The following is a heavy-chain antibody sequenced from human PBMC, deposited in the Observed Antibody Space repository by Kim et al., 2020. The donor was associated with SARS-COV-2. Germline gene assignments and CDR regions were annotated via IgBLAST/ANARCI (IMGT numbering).Heavy chain of an antibody. CDR1: GFTFSSYD. CDR3: ARERVDKDYDILTGTLRYYYYGMDV. J-gene: IGHJ6*02. CDR2: IGTAGDT. V-gene: IGHV3-13*01. Sequence: GGSLRLSCAASGFTFSSYDMHWVRQATGKGLEWVSAIGTAGDTYYPGSVKGRFTISRENAKNSLYLQMNSLRAGDTAVYYCARERVDKDYDILTGTLRYYYYGMDVWGQGTTVTVSS. D-gene: IGHD3-9*01.